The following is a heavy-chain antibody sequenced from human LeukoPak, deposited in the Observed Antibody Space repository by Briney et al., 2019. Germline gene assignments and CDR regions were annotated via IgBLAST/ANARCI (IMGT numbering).Heavy chain of an antibody. CDR1: GGTFSSYA. Sequence: ASVKVSCKASGGTFSSYAISWVRQAPGQGLEWMGGIIPIFGTANYAQKFQGRVTITTDESTSTAYMELSSLRSEDTAVYYCAKSRFDCSSTSCTFFDYWGQGTLVTVSS. CDR2: IIPIFGTA. J-gene: IGHJ4*02. D-gene: IGHD2-2*01. V-gene: IGHV1-69*05. CDR3: AKSRFDCSSTSCTFFDY.